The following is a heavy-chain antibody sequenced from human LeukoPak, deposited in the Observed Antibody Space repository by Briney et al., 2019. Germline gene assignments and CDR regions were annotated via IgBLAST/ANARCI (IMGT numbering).Heavy chain of an antibody. J-gene: IGHJ2*01. V-gene: IGHV3-43D*03. CDR2: IIWDGSST. CDR1: GFTFEDYA. Sequence: GGSLRLSCAASGFTFEDYAMHWVRHPPGKGLEWVSLIIWDGSSTYYADSVKGRFTISRDNSKNSLYLQMNSLRAEDTALYYCAKEPYFDLWGRGTLVIVSS. CDR3: AKEPYFDL.